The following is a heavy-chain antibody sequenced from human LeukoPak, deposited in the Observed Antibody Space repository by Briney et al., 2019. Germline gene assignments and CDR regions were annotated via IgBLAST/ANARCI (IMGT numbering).Heavy chain of an antibody. CDR2: IIPIFGTA. Sequence: ASVKVSCKASGGTFSSYAISWVRQAPGQGLEWMGGIIPIFGTANYAQKFQGRVTITADESTSTAYMELSSLRSEDTAVYYCARDPPLGKEAFDIWGQGTMVTVSS. CDR1: GGTFSSYA. CDR3: ARDPPLGKEAFDI. D-gene: IGHD7-27*01. V-gene: IGHV1-69*13. J-gene: IGHJ3*02.